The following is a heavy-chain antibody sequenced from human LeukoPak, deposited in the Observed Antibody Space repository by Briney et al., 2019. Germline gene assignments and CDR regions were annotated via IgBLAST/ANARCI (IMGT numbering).Heavy chain of an antibody. D-gene: IGHD2-2*02. V-gene: IGHV4-39*07. CDR2: IYYSGST. CDR1: GGSISSSSYY. J-gene: IGHJ5*02. Sequence: SETLSLTCTVSGGSISSSSYYWGWIRQPPGKGLEWIGSIYYSGSTYYNPSLKSRVTMSVDTSKNQFSLKLSSVTAADTAVYYCARSDCSSTSCYMGFDPWGQGTLVTVSS. CDR3: ARSDCSSTSCYMGFDP.